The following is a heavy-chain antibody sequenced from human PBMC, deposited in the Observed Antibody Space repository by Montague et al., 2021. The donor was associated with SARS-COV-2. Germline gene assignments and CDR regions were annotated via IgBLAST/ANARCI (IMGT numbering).Heavy chain of an antibody. CDR2: IYYSGST. J-gene: IGHJ4*02. CDR3: ARGRSSHRDY. V-gene: IGHV4-31*03. CDR1: GGSISSGVYY. Sequence: SETLSLTCTVSGGSISSGVYYWSWIRQHPGKGLEWIGYIYYSGSTHYNPSLKSRVTISVDMSKNQFSLKLSSVTAAGTAVYYCARGRSSHRDYWDQGTLVTVSS.